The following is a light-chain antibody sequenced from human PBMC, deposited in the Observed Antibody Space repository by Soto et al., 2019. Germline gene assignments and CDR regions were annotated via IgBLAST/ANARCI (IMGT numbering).Light chain of an antibody. J-gene: IGKJ3*01. CDR1: QRVSSY. Sequence: EIVLTQSPATLSLSPGERATLSCRASQRVSSYLAWYQQKPGQAPRLLIYAASNRATGIPARFSGSGSGTDFTLTISSLEPEDFAVYYCQQSSNWTFTFGPGAKVDIQ. V-gene: IGKV3-11*01. CDR2: AAS. CDR3: QQSSNWTFT.